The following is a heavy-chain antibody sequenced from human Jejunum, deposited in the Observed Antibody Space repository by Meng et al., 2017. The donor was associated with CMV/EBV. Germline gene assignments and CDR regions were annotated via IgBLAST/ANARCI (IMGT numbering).Heavy chain of an antibody. V-gene: IGHV3-66*02. D-gene: IGHD4/OR15-4a*01. CDR1: RFTVTDDC. CDR3: AREQADYGYFFYGLGV. CDR2: HYSAGHT. J-gene: IGHJ6*02. Sequence: SRFTVTDDCMTWVRQAPGRGLERVSIHYSAGHTYCAGSVEGRFTISRDNSKNAVFLQMNSLRPEDTAIYYYAREQADYGYFFYGLGVWGQGPTVTV.